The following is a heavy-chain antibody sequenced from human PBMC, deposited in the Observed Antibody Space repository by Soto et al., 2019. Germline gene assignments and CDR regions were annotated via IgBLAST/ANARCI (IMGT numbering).Heavy chain of an antibody. Sequence: SETLSLTCAVSGGSISSSNWWSWVRQPPGKGLEWIGGIYHSGSTNYNPALKSRVTISVDKSKNQFSLKLSSVTAADTAVYYCARALRKRNYYYGMDVWGQGTTVTVSS. D-gene: IGHD4-17*01. J-gene: IGHJ6*02. CDR2: IYHSGST. CDR1: GGSISSSNW. CDR3: ARALRKRNYYYGMDV. V-gene: IGHV4-4*02.